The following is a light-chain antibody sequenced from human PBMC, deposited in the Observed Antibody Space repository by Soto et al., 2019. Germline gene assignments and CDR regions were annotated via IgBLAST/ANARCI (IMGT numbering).Light chain of an antibody. V-gene: IGKV3-20*01. Sequence: EIVLTQSPGTLSLSPGERATLSSRASQSVSSSYLAWYQQKPGQAPRLLMYGASSRATGIPDRFSGGGSATDFTLTISRLEPEDFAVYYCQQYGSSPYTFGQGTKLEIK. CDR3: QQYGSSPYT. CDR1: QSVSSSY. J-gene: IGKJ2*01. CDR2: GAS.